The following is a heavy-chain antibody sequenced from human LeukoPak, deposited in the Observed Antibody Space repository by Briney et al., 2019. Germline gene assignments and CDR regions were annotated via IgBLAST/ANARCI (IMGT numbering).Heavy chain of an antibody. V-gene: IGHV3-30*02. J-gene: IGHJ5*02. Sequence: PGGSLRLSCAASGFTFGSYGMHWGRQAPGKGPEGGAFIRYDGSNKYYADSVKGRFTISRDNSKNTLYLQMNSLRPEDTAVYYCARTVYDFWSGYSPIEPWGQGTLVTVSS. CDR1: GFTFGSYG. D-gene: IGHD3-3*01. CDR3: ARTVYDFWSGYSPIEP. CDR2: IRYDGSNK.